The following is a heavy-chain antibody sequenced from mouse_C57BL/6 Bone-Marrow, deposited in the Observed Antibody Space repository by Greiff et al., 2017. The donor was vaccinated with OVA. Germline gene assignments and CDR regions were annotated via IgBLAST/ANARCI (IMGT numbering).Heavy chain of an antibody. V-gene: IGHV5-6*01. CDR3: ARQGGGKDYFDY. CDR2: ISSGGSYT. CDR1: GFTFSSYG. Sequence: EVQGVESGGDLVKPGGSLKLSCAASGFTFSSYGMSWVRQTPDKRLEWVATISSGGSYTYYPDSVKGRFTISRDNAKNTLYLQMSSLQSEEAAMYDCARQGGGKDYFDYWGQGTTLTVSS. J-gene: IGHJ2*01.